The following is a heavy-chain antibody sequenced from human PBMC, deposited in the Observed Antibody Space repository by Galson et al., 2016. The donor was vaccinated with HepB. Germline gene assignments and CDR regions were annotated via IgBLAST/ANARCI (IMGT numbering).Heavy chain of an antibody. V-gene: IGHV3-33*01. CDR1: GFTFSTYG. J-gene: IGHJ4*02. CDR3: ARGPYYSSGYLERGGGFDY. Sequence: SLRLSCAASGFTFSTYGMHWVRQAPGKGLEWLAVIWYDGSNKYYADSVRGRFTISRDNSKKTLYLQMNSLRAEDTAVYYCARGPYYSSGYLERGGGFDYWGQGILVTVSS. CDR2: IWYDGSNK. D-gene: IGHD3-22*01.